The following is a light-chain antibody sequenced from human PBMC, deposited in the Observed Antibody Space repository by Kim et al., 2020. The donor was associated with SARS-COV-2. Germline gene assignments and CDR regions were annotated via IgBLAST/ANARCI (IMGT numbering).Light chain of an antibody. Sequence: ALGQTVRITCKGDSRRSYYASWYQQKPGQAPVLVIYGKNNRPSGIPDRFSGSSSGNTASLTITGAQAEDEADYYCNSRDSSGNLWVFGGGTQLTVL. CDR1: SRRSYY. J-gene: IGLJ3*02. CDR2: GKN. V-gene: IGLV3-19*01. CDR3: NSRDSSGNLWV.